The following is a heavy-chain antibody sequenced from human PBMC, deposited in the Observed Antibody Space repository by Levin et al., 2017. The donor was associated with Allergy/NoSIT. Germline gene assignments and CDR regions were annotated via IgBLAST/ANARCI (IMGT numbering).Heavy chain of an antibody. CDR2: IYLSGST. CDR1: GGSISSGGYS. J-gene: IGHJ4*02. D-gene: IGHD5-18*01. CDR3: ARLAGYSYGYSFDS. V-gene: IGHV4-30-2*01. Sequence: SETLSLTCAVSGGSISSGGYSWSWIRQPPGKGLEWIGNIYLSGSTNDNPSLKSLVTMSVDRSKNQFSLKLSYVTAADTAVYYCARLAGYSYGYSFDSWGPGTLVTVSS.